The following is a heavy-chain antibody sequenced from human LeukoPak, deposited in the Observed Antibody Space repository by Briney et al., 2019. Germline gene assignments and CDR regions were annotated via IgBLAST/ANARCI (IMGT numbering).Heavy chain of an antibody. CDR2: VYYSGAT. Sequence: SETLSLTCTVSGGSISTYYCSWIRQPPGKGLEWIGYVYYSGATNYNPSLKSRVTISLDTSKNQFSLRLTSVTAADTAVYYCERRLAVTGIYRFDHWGQGTPVTVSS. V-gene: IGHV4-59*08. D-gene: IGHD6-19*01. J-gene: IGHJ4*02. CDR3: ERRLAVTGIYRFDH. CDR1: GGSISTYY.